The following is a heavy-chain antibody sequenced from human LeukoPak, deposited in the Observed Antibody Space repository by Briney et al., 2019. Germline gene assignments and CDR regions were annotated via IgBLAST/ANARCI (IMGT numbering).Heavy chain of an antibody. CDR3: ARDGPLHYYDSSGYYFAFDI. J-gene: IGHJ3*02. Sequence: GGSLRLSCADPGFTFSSYAMHWVRQAPGKGLEWVAVILYDVSNKYYADSVKGRFTISRDNSKNTLYLQMNSLRAEDTAVYYCARDGPLHYYDSSGYYFAFDIWGQGTMVTVSS. D-gene: IGHD3-22*01. CDR2: ILYDVSNK. CDR1: GFTFSSYA. V-gene: IGHV3-30-3*01.